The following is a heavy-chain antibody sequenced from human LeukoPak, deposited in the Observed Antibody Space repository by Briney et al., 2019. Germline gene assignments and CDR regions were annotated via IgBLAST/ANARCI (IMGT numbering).Heavy chain of an antibody. V-gene: IGHV3-21*01. J-gene: IGHJ6*02. CDR1: GFTFSSYS. CDR3: ARDRGMVRGVIIRYYGMDV. D-gene: IGHD3-10*01. CDR2: ISSSSSYI. Sequence: GGSLRLSCAASGFTFSSYSMNWVRQAPGKGLEWVSSISSSSSYIYYADSVKGRFTISRDNAKNSLYLQMNSLRAEDTAVYYCARDRGMVRGVIIRYYGMDVWGQGTTVTVSS.